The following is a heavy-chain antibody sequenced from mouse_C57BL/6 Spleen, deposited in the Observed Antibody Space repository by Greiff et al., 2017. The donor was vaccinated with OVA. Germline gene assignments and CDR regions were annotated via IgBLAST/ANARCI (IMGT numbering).Heavy chain of an antibody. CDR3: ARSSGTGGFAY. D-gene: IGHD4-1*01. CDR1: GYSFTGYY. V-gene: IGHV1-42*01. CDR2: INPSTGGT. Sequence: EVQGVESGPELVKPGASVKISCKASGYSFTGYYMNWVKQSPEKSLEWIGEINPSTGGTTYNQKFKAKATLTVDKSSSTAYMQLKSLTSEDAAVYYCARSSGTGGFAYWGQGTLVTVSA. J-gene: IGHJ3*01.